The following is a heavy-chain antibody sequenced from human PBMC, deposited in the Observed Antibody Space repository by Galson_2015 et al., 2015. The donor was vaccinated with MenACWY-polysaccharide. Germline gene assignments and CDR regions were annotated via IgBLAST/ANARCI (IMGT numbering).Heavy chain of an antibody. CDR2: IWADGTDK. Sequence: SLRLSCAASEFSFRTYGMDWVRQAPGKGLGWVAGIWADGTDKYYADYVKGSFTISTDNSKNTLFLDMNSLRAEDTAVYYCASGTGPMKSYDFGSWGQGTLVTVSS. J-gene: IGHJ4*02. CDR3: ASGTGPMKSYDFGS. CDR1: EFSFRTYG. D-gene: IGHD1-1*01. V-gene: IGHV3-33*08.